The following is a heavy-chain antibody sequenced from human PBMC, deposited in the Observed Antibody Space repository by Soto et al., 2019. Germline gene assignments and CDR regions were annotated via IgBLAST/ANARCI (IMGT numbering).Heavy chain of an antibody. CDR2: IDPSDSYT. CDR1: GYDFSSYW. J-gene: IGHJ4*02. V-gene: IGHV5-10-1*01. D-gene: IGHD3-22*01. Sequence: GESLKISCKGSGYDFSSYWISWVRQMPGKGLEWMGRIDPSDSYTNYSPSFQGHVTISADKSISTAYLQWSSLKASDTAMYYCATTYYYDSSGYLGTFDYWGQGTLVTVSS. CDR3: ATTYYYDSSGYLGTFDY.